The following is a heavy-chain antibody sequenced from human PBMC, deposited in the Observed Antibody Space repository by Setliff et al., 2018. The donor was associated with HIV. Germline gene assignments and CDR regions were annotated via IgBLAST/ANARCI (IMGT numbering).Heavy chain of an antibody. CDR2: ISSNSGEI. D-gene: IGHD3-22*01. J-gene: IGHJ4*02. V-gene: IGHV3-21*06. Sequence: GGSLRLSCAASGFTFSGYSMNWVRQAPGKGLEWVSSISSNSGEIFYAESLKGRFTISRDNPKNSLYLQMNSLRAEDTAVYYCATGYFYDSSGYKHWGQGTLVTVSS. CDR1: GFTFSGYS. CDR3: ATGYFYDSSGYKH.